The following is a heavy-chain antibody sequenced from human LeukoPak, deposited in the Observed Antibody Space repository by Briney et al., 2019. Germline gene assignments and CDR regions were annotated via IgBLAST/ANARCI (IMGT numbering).Heavy chain of an antibody. J-gene: IGHJ4*02. D-gene: IGHD3-22*01. CDR2: ISSSSSYI. V-gene: IGHV3-21*01. Sequence: GGSLRLSCAASGFTFSSYSMNWVRQAPGKGLEWVSSISSSSSYIYYADSVKGRFTISRDNAKKSLYLQMNSLRAEDTAVYYCARDGHYYDSSGYFPFDYWGQGTLVTVSS. CDR3: ARDGHYYDSSGYFPFDY. CDR1: GFTFSSYS.